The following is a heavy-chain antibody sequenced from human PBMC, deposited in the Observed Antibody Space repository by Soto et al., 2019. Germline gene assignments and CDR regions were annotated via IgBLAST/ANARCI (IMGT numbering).Heavy chain of an antibody. V-gene: IGHV3-30*18. CDR2: ISYDGSNK. D-gene: IGHD3-22*01. Sequence: QVQLVESGGGVVQPGRSPRLSCAASGFTFSSYGMHWVRQAPGKGLEWVAVISYDGSNKYYADSVKGRFTISRDNSKNTLYLQRNSLRAEDTAVYYCAKGGWYYYDSSGYSRSFDYWGQGTLVTVSS. CDR3: AKGGWYYYDSSGYSRSFDY. CDR1: GFTFSSYG. J-gene: IGHJ4*02.